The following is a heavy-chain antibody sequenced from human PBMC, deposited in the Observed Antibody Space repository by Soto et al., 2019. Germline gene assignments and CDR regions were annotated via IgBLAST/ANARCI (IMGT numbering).Heavy chain of an antibody. V-gene: IGHV4-31*03. J-gene: IGHJ4*02. CDR2: IYYSGST. Sequence: SETLSLTCTVSGGFISSGGYYWSWIRQHPGKGLEWIGYIYYSGSTYYNPSLKSRVTISVDTSKNQFSLKLSSVTAADTAVYYCARGLTYYYDSSGYLDYWGQGTLVTVSS. D-gene: IGHD3-22*01. CDR3: ARGLTYYYDSSGYLDY. CDR1: GGFISSGGYY.